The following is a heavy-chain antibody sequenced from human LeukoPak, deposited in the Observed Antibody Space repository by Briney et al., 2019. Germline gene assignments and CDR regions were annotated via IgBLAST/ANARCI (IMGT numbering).Heavy chain of an antibody. CDR2: IIPIFGTA. CDR3: AKSDSGSYSSPFDY. CDR1: GGTFSSYA. Sequence: GASVKVSCKASGGTFSSYAISWVRQAPGQGLEWMGGIIPIFGTANYAQKLQGRVTMTTDTSTSTAYMELRSLRSDDTAVYYCAKSDSGSYSSPFDYWGQGTLVTVSS. V-gene: IGHV1-69*05. J-gene: IGHJ4*02. D-gene: IGHD1-26*01.